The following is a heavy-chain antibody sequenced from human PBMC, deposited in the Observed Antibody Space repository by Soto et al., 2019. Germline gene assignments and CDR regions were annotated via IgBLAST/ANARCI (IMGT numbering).Heavy chain of an antibody. V-gene: IGHV4-34*01. Sequence: QVQLQQWGAGLLKPSETLSLTCAVYGGSFSGYYWSWIRQPPGKGLEWIGEINHSGSTNYNPSLKSRVTISVDTSKNQFSLKLSSVTAADTAVYYCARGQGDFWSGYYLDYWGQGTLVTVSS. D-gene: IGHD3-3*01. J-gene: IGHJ4*02. CDR2: INHSGST. CDR3: ARGQGDFWSGYYLDY. CDR1: GGSFSGYY.